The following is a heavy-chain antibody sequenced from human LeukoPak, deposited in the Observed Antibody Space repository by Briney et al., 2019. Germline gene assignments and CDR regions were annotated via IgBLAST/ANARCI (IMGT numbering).Heavy chain of an antibody. CDR1: GGYISSYY. V-gene: IGHV4-59*12. Sequence: SETLSLTCSVSGGYISSYYWSWIRQPPGKGLVWIGYIHYSGSTNYNPSLKSRVTMSVDTSKNQFSLKLSSVTAADTAVYYCARERGGDWVDYWGQGTLVTVSS. CDR3: ARERGGDWVDY. J-gene: IGHJ4*02. D-gene: IGHD3-9*01. CDR2: IHYSGST.